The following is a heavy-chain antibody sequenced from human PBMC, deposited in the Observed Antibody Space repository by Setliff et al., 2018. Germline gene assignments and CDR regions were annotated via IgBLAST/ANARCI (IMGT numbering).Heavy chain of an antibody. D-gene: IGHD4-4*01. CDR1: GFTFSNYA. CDR3: AKDTGYYLDY. CDR2: ISGSGAI. V-gene: IGHV3-23*01. Sequence: LRLSCAASGFTFSNYAMSWVRQAPGKGLEWVSAISGSGAISYADSVKGRFTVSRDNSKNTLYLQMNSLRGEDTAVYYCAKDTGYYLDYWGQGTLVTVSS. J-gene: IGHJ4*02.